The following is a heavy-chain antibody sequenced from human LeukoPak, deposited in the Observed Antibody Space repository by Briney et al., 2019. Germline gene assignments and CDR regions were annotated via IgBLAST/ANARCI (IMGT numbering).Heavy chain of an antibody. J-gene: IGHJ4*02. CDR1: GGSISTSNYY. CDR3: ARDTIPPRNATEQKTGTYY. V-gene: IGHV4-39*02. Sequence: SETLSLTCTVSGGSISTSNYYWAWIRQPPGKGLQWIGSIYCRGNTYYNPSLKGRVTMSVDTSKNQFSLRLTSVTAADTALYYCARDTIPPRNATEQKTGTYYWGQGTLVTVSS. D-gene: IGHD7-27*01. CDR2: IYCRGNT.